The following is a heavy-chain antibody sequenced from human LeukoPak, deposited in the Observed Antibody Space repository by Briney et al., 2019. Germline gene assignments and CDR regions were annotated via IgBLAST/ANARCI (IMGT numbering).Heavy chain of an antibody. J-gene: IGHJ1*01. CDR1: GYTFSSYD. V-gene: IGHV1-8*01. Sequence: ASVKDSCKASGYTFSSYDINWVRQATGQGLEWMGWMNPNSGNTGYAQKFQGRLNMTRNTSISTAYMELSSLRSEDTAVYYCARRVGSGWPVQHWGQGTLVTVSS. CDR2: MNPNSGNT. CDR3: ARRVGSGWPVQH. D-gene: IGHD6-19*01.